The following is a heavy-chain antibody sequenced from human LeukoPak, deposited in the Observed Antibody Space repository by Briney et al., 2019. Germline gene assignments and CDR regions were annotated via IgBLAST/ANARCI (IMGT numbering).Heavy chain of an antibody. J-gene: IGHJ4*02. CDR2: ISWNSGSI. V-gene: IGHV3-9*01. Sequence: PGGSLRLSCATSGFTFSSYSMNWVRQAPGKGLEWVSGISWNSGSIGYADSVKGRFTISRDNAKNSLYLQMNSLRAEDTALYYFKKKTAYDILTGYYRPKTYFDYWGQGTLVTVSS. CDR3: KKKTAYDILTGYYRPKTYFDY. CDR1: GFTFSSYS. D-gene: IGHD3-9*01.